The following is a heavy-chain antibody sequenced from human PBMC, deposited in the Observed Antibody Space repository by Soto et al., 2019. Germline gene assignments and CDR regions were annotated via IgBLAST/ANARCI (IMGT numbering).Heavy chain of an antibody. CDR2: VYYTGVT. Sequence: KPSETLSLTCTVSGGSLNTDSSYWTWVRQPPGGGLEYLGYVYYTGVTNYNPSLKSRVTISLDMSKSQFFLTLSSVTPADTATYYCARVLHSSWYFDLWGRGTLVTVSS. V-gene: IGHV4-61*01. CDR1: GGSLNTDSSY. D-gene: IGHD6-13*01. J-gene: IGHJ2*01. CDR3: ARVLHSSWYFDL.